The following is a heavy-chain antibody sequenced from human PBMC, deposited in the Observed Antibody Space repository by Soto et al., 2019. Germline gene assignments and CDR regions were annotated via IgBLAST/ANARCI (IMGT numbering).Heavy chain of an antibody. CDR3: VRAYSSGLGGY. Sequence: QVQLQESGPGLVKPSQTLSLTCTVSGGSISRGDYYWNWIRQPPGKGLEWIGYIYHSGSTYYNPSLKSRLTISVDTSKTQFSLKLSSVTAADTAVYYWVRAYSSGLGGYWGQGTLVTVSS. CDR2: IYHSGST. J-gene: IGHJ4*02. D-gene: IGHD3-22*01. CDR1: GGSISRGDYY. V-gene: IGHV4-30-4*01.